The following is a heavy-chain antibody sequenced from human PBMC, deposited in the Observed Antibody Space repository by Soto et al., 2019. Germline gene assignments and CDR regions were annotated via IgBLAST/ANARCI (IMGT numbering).Heavy chain of an antibody. CDR3: ARHSRYDILTGSYYYGMDV. V-gene: IGHV5-51*01. CDR1: GYSFTSYW. Sequence: GESLKISCKGSGYSFTSYWIGWVRQMPGKGLEWMGIIYPGDSDTRYSPSFQGQVTISADKSISTAYLQGSSLKASDTAIYYCARHSRYDILTGSYYYGMDVWGQGTTVTVSS. CDR2: IYPGDSDT. D-gene: IGHD3-9*01. J-gene: IGHJ6*02.